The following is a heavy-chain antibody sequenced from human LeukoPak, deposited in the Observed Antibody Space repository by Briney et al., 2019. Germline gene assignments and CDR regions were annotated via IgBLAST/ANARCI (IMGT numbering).Heavy chain of an antibody. D-gene: IGHD3-10*01. CDR1: GYTFTSYG. J-gene: IGHJ5*02. CDR2: ISAYNGNT. CDR3: ARDLVWFGGLLPFDP. V-gene: IGHV1-18*01. Sequence: ASVKVSCKASGYTFTSYGISWVRQAPGQGLEWMGWISAYNGNTNYAQKLQGRVTMTTDTSTSTAYMELRSLRSDDTAVYYCARDLVWFGGLLPFDPWGQGTLVTVSS.